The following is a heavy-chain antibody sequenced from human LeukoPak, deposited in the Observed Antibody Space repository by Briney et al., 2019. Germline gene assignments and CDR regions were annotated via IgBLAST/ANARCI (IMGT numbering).Heavy chain of an antibody. Sequence: GGSLRLSCAASGFTFSSYAMSRVRQAPGKGLEWVSAISGSGGSTYYADSVKGRFTISRDNSKNTLYLQMNSLRAEDTAVYYCAKDDYDSSGYHSAFDYWGQGTLVTVSS. D-gene: IGHD3-22*01. V-gene: IGHV3-23*01. J-gene: IGHJ4*02. CDR1: GFTFSSYA. CDR2: ISGSGGST. CDR3: AKDDYDSSGYHSAFDY.